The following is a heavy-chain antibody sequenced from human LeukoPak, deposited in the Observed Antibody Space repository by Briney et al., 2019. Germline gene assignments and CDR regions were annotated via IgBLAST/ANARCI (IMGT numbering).Heavy chain of an antibody. D-gene: IGHD4-17*01. CDR2: MNPNRGNT. CDR1: GYTFTSYD. Sequence: ASVKVSCKASGYTFTSYDINWVRQATGQGLEWMGWMNPNRGNTGYAQKFQGRVTMTRNTSISTPYMELSSLRSEDTAVYYCARGVAFLLGTTYYYYYMDVWGKGTTVTVS. CDR3: ARGVAFLLGTTYYYYYMDV. V-gene: IGHV1-8*01. J-gene: IGHJ6*03.